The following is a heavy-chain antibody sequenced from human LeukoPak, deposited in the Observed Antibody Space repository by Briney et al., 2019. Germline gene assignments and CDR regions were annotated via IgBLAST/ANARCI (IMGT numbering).Heavy chain of an antibody. Sequence: GGSLRLSCAASGFTFSMYAMSWVRQAPGKGLEWVSVISVDGGGTYYADSVKGRFTISRDNSKSTLYLQMDSLRAEDTAVYYCAKDSVGVAGPDYWGQGSLVTVSS. CDR1: GFTFSMYA. D-gene: IGHD6-19*01. CDR3: AKDSVGVAGPDY. V-gene: IGHV3-23*01. J-gene: IGHJ4*02. CDR2: ISVDGGGT.